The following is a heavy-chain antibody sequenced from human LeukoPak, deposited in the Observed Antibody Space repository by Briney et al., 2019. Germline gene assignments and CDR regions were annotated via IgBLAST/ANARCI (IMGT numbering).Heavy chain of an antibody. D-gene: IGHD6-19*01. CDR3: ARNGWGRSFDY. CDR1: DVSISSGSNN. J-gene: IGHJ4*02. Sequence: SGTLSLTCTVSDVSISSGSNNWSWIRPRAGKGLEWIGRIYTSVSANYNPSLTSRVTLSVDTSTNHISLKLSSVTAADTAVYYRARNGWGRSFDYWGQGTLVTVSS. CDR2: IYTSVSA. V-gene: IGHV4-61*02.